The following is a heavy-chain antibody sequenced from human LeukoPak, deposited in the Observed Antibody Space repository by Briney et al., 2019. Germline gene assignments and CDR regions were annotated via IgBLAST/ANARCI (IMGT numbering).Heavy chain of an antibody. CDR3: ARLGNDYGDTDNNYYYYYMDV. V-gene: IGHV4-39*01. CDR1: GGSISISSYY. Sequence: SETLSLTCTVSGGSISISSYYWGWIRQPPGKGLEWIGSIYYSGSTYYNPSLKSRVTISVDTSKNQFSLKLSSVTAADTAVYYCARLGNDYGDTDNNYYYYYMDVWGKGTTVTVSS. J-gene: IGHJ6*03. D-gene: IGHD4-17*01. CDR2: IYYSGST.